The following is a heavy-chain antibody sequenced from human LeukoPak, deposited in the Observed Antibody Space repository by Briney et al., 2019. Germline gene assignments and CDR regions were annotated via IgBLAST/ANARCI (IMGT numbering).Heavy chain of an antibody. J-gene: IGHJ3*02. D-gene: IGHD1-26*01. CDR2: TYYRSKWYN. Sequence: SQTLSLTCAISGDSVSSNSAAWNWIRQSPSRGLEWLGRTYYRSKWYNDYAESVKSRITINPDTSKNQFSLQLNSVTPEDTAVYYCARVGTWGSYPPGAFDIWGQGTMVTVSS. V-gene: IGHV6-1*01. CDR3: ARVGTWGSYPPGAFDI. CDR1: GDSVSSNSAA.